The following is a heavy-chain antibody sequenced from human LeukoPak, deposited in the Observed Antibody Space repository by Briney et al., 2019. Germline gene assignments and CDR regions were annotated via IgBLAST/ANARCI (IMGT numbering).Heavy chain of an antibody. Sequence: ASVKVSCKASGGTFSSYAISWVRQAPGQGLEWMGIINPSGGSTSYAQKFQGRVTMTRDTSTSTVYMELRSLRSDDTAVYYCARVAVAGTWWFDPWGQGTLVTVSS. J-gene: IGHJ5*02. D-gene: IGHD6-19*01. V-gene: IGHV1-46*01. CDR2: INPSGGST. CDR3: ARVAVAGTWWFDP. CDR1: GGTFSSYA.